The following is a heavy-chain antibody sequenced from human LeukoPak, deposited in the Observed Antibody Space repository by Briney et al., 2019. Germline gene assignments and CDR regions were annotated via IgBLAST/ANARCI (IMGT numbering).Heavy chain of an antibody. V-gene: IGHV4-59*01. CDR3: ARGDSIKDFDY. D-gene: IGHD3-22*01. Sequence: SETLSLTCTVSGGSISSYYWSWIRQPPGKGLEWIGYIYYSGSTNYNPSLKSRVTISVDTSKNQFSLKLSSVTAADTAVYYCARGDSIKDFDYWGQGTLVTVSS. J-gene: IGHJ4*02. CDR1: GGSISSYY. CDR2: IYYSGST.